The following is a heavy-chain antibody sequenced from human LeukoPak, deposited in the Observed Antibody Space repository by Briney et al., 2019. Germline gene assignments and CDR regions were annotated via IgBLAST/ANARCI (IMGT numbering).Heavy chain of an antibody. CDR1: GFTFTTYW. D-gene: IGHD3-10*01. CDR3: ARAKPKNMVRGLIMRRESRYYFDY. Sequence: GGSLRLSCAASGFTFTTYWMSWVRQAPGKGLEWVSVIYSGGSTYYADSVKGRFTISRDNSKSTLYIQMNSLRAEDTAVYYCARAKPKNMVRGLIMRRESRYYFDYWGQGTLVTVSS. V-gene: IGHV3-53*01. J-gene: IGHJ4*02. CDR2: IYSGGST.